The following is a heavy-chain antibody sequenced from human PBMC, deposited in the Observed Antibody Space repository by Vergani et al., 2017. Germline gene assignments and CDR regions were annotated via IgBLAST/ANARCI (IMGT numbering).Heavy chain of an antibody. J-gene: IGHJ4*02. V-gene: IGHV1-8*01. CDR1: GNTFNSYD. CDR3: ARGESSGWSEFDY. CDR2: MNHNSDNT. D-gene: IGHD6-19*01. Sequence: QVQLVQSGAEEKTPGASVKVSCKASGNTFNSYDIYWLRQATGQGLEWMGWMNHNSDNTGYAQKYQGRATMTRNTSISTAYMELSSLRSEDTAVEYCARGESSGWSEFDYWGQGTLVTVSS.